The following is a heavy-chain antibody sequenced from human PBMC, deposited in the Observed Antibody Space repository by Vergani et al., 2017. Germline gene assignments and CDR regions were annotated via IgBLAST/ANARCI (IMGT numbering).Heavy chain of an antibody. V-gene: IGHV3-23*04. Sequence: EEQLVESGGGLVQPGESLRLSCEASGFSFSSHSMSWVRQAPGKGPEWVAFTSHNSDNTHYGDSVKGRFTISRDNSKNTLYLQMNSLRTEDTAVYYCARWECSGGSCYYYYYHMDVWGKGTTVTVSS. J-gene: IGHJ6*03. CDR3: ARWECSGGSCYYYYYHMDV. CDR2: TSHNSDNT. CDR1: GFSFSSHS. D-gene: IGHD2-15*01.